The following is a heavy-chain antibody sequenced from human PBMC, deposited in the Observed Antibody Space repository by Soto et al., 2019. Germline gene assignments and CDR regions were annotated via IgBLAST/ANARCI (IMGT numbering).Heavy chain of an antibody. J-gene: IGHJ5*02. CDR1: GGTFSSYA. V-gene: IGHV1-69*01. D-gene: IGHD6-13*01. CDR2: IIPIFGTA. Sequence: QVQLVQSGAEVKKPGFSVKVSCKASGGTFSSYAISWVRQAPGQGLEWMGGIIPIFGTANYAQKFQGRVTITADESTSTAYMELSSLRSEDTAVYYCARGHSSSWSSPSGWFDPWGQGTLVTVSS. CDR3: ARGHSSSWSSPSGWFDP.